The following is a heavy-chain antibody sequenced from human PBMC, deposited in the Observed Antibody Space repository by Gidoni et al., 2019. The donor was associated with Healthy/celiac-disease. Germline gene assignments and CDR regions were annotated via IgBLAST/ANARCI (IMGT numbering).Heavy chain of an antibody. D-gene: IGHD2-21*01. V-gene: IGHV3-23*04. CDR1: GFTFSSYA. CDR2: ISGSGGST. Sequence: EVQLVESGGGLVQPGGSLRLSCAASGFTFSSYAMGWVRQAPGKGLEWGLAISGSGGSTSYADSVKGRFTISRDNSKNTLYLQMNSLRAEDTAGYYCAKGLLQKEDYWGQGTLVTVSS. CDR3: AKGLLQKEDY. J-gene: IGHJ4*02.